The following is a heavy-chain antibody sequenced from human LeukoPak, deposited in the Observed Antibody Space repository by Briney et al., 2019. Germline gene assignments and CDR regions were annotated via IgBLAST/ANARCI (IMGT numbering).Heavy chain of an antibody. CDR2: IRSKANSYAT. CDR1: GFTFSGSA. Sequence: GGSLRLSCAASGFTFSGSAMHWVRQASGEGLEWVGRIRSKANSYATAYAASVKGRFTISRDDSKNTAYLQMNSLETEDTALYYCARQWDGSSWYNAFDIWGQGTMATVSS. CDR3: ARQWDGSSWYNAFDI. V-gene: IGHV3-73*01. D-gene: IGHD6-19*01. J-gene: IGHJ3*02.